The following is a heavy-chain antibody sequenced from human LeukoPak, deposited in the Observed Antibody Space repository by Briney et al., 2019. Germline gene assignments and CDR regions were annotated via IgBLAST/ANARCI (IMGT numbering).Heavy chain of an antibody. CDR2: GFYIGTT. D-gene: IGHD3-3*01. Sequence: SETLSLTCTMSGDSSDHESYYWAWIRQAPGKGREGVGTGFYIGTTYYNSSLESRATISVDQSKNQFPLRLTPVTAAYTGVYYCARMYFAFSSQPGSDPFDIWRQRTVVVVSS. CDR1: GDSSDHESYY. J-gene: IGHJ3*02. V-gene: IGHV4-39*01. CDR3: ARMYFAFSSQPGSDPFDI.